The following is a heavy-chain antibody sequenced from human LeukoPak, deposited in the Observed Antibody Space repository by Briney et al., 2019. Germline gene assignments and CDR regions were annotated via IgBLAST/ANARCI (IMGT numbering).Heavy chain of an antibody. CDR3: ARQNHYYYYMDV. CDR2: IHPEDSYS. CDR1: GYSFTSHW. Sequence: GESLKISCKGSGYSFTSHWIGWVRLVPGKGLEWMGVIHPEDSYSRYNAAFQGQATLSVDESTSTAYLQLSSLKASDTVIYYCARQNHYYYYMDVWGRGTTVTVSS. J-gene: IGHJ6*03. V-gene: IGHV5-51*01.